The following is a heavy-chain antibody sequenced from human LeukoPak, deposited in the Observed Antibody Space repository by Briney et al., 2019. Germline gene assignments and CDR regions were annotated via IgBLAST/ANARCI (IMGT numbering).Heavy chain of an antibody. CDR3: ARDTHLDILTGYYAGYYFDY. J-gene: IGHJ4*02. CDR2: INPSGGST. CDR1: GYTFTSYY. D-gene: IGHD3-9*01. Sequence: ASVKVSCKASGYTFTSYYMHWVRQAPGQGLEWMGIINPSGGSTSYAQKFQGRVTMTRDTSTSTVYMELSGLRSEDTAVYYCARDTHLDILTGYYAGYYFDYWGQGTLVTVSS. V-gene: IGHV1-46*01.